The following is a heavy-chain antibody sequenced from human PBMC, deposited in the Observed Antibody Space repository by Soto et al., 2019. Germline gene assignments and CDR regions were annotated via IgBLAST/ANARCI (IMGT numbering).Heavy chain of an antibody. J-gene: IGHJ4*02. CDR2: IGGYKGNT. CDR1: GYTFTNYG. V-gene: IGHV1-18*01. CDR3: APHTLDTGMPSGY. Sequence: QVQLVQSGAEVREPGASVKVSCKASGYTFTNYGVSWVRQAPGQGLEWMGWIGGYKGNTNYAQKRQGRDTLTTDTSTSTAYMELRSLRSDDTAVYYCAPHTLDTGMPSGYWGQGTLVTVSS. D-gene: IGHD5-18*01.